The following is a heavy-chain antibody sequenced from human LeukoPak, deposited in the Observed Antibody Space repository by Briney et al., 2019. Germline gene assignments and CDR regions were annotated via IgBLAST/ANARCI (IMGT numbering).Heavy chain of an antibody. Sequence: SETLSLTCTVSGGSISSYYWSWIRQPPGKGLEWIGYIYYSGSTNYNPSLKSRVTISVDTSKNQFSLKLSSVTAADTAVYYCARERLVALDYWGQGTLVTVSS. CDR3: ARERLVALDY. D-gene: IGHD3-9*01. CDR1: GGSISSYY. CDR2: IYYSGST. V-gene: IGHV4-59*01. J-gene: IGHJ4*02.